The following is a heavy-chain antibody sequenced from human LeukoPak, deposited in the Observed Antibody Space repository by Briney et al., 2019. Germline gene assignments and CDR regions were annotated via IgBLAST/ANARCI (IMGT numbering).Heavy chain of an antibody. CDR1: GGSISSGGYS. D-gene: IGHD5-12*01. CDR3: ARLAGYSGYDYAFDI. J-gene: IGHJ3*02. V-gene: IGHV4-30-4*07. Sequence: SETLSLTCAVPGGSISSGGYSWSWIRQPPGKGLEWIGYIYYSGSTYYNPSLKSRVTISVDTSKNQFSLKLSSVTAADTAVYYCARLAGYSGYDYAFDIWGQGTMVTVSS. CDR2: IYYSGST.